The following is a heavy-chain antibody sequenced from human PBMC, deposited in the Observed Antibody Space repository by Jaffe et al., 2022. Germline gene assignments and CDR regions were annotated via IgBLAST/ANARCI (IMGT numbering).Heavy chain of an antibody. CDR1: GFTFTDYA. CDR3: AKGYRDLMSVSGGDYYYSSLDV. CDR2: ISGRGGTT. J-gene: IGHJ6*03. V-gene: IGHV3-23*01. D-gene: IGHD2-8*02. Sequence: EVQLLESGGGLLQPGGSLRLSCAASGFTFTDYALSWVRQAPGRGLEWVSVISGRGGTTYYADSVKGRFTISKDHSKNTVYLQVNSLRAEDTAVYYCAKGYRDLMSVSGGDYYYSSLDVWGKGTTVTVSS.